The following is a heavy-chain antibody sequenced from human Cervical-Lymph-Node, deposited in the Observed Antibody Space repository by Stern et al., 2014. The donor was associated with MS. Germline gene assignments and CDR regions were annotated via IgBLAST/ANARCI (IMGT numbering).Heavy chain of an antibody. CDR2: IYPRDSDA. CDR1: GYTFTTYW. Sequence: EEQLVESGAEVKKPGESLKISCKASGYTFTTYWIGWVRQVSGKDLEWMGVIYPRDSDARLSPSCRGQVTISVDKSITPAYLQWSSLKASDTAMYYCARRGPAAEIDFWGQGTLVTVSS. D-gene: IGHD6-13*01. V-gene: IGHV5-51*01. CDR3: ARRGPAAEIDF. J-gene: IGHJ4*02.